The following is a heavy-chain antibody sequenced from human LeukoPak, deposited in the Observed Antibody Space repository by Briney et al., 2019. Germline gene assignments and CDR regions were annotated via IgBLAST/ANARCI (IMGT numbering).Heavy chain of an antibody. J-gene: IGHJ4*02. V-gene: IGHV1-24*01. CDR3: ATGSTPTALPYDYFDY. Sequence: ASVKVSCKVSGYTLTELSMHWVRQAPGKGLEWMGGFDPEDGETIYAQKFQGRVTMTEDTSTDTAYMELSSLRSEDAAVYYCATGSTPTALPYDYFDYWGQGTLVTVSS. D-gene: IGHD2-15*01. CDR1: GYTLTELS. CDR2: FDPEDGET.